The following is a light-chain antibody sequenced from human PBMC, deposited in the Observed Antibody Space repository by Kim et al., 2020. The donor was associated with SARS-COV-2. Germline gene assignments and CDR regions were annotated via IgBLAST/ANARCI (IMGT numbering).Light chain of an antibody. CDR1: QSVLYSSNNKNY. CDR2: WAS. Sequence: ATINCKSSQSVLYSSNNKNYLAWYQQKPGQPPKLLIYWASTRESGFPDRFSGSGSGTDFTLTISSLQAEDVAVYYCQQYYSTPLTFGGGTKVDIK. V-gene: IGKV4-1*01. CDR3: QQYYSTPLT. J-gene: IGKJ4*01.